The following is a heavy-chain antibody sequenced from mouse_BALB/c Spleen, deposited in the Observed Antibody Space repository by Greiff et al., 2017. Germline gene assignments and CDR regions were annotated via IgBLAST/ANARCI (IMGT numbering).Heavy chain of an antibody. J-gene: IGHJ3*01. V-gene: IGHV5-6*01. CDR2: ISSGGSYT. CDR1: GFTFSSYG. CDR3: ARHGRGSGGLFAY. D-gene: IGHD3-1*01. Sequence: EVKLVESGGDLVKPGGSLKLSCAASGFTFSSYGMSWVRQTPDKRLEWVATISSGGSYTYYPDSVKGRFTISRDNAKNTLYLQMSSLKSEDTAMYYCARHGRGSGGLFAYWGQGTLVTVSA.